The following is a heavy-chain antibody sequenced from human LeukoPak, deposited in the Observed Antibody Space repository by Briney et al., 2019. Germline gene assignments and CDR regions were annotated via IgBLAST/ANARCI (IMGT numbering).Heavy chain of an antibody. Sequence: SQTLSLTCTVSGGSISSGGYYWSWIRQHPGKGLEWIGYIYYSGSTYYNPSLKSRVTISVDTSKNQFSLKLSSVTAADTVVYYCARVPLRQNWFDPWGQGTLVTVSS. CDR3: ARVPLRQNWFDP. CDR2: IYYSGST. CDR1: GGSISSGGYY. V-gene: IGHV4-31*03. J-gene: IGHJ5*02.